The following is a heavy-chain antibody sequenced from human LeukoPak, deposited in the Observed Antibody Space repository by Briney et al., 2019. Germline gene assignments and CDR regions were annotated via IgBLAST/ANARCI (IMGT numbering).Heavy chain of an antibody. CDR2: INPSSGAT. CDR3: ARGEYVISGYRNDAFDI. V-gene: IGHV1-2*02. CDR1: GYTFTDYY. J-gene: IGHJ3*02. Sequence: ASVKVSCKASGYTFTDYYMHWVRQAPGQRLEWMGWINPSSGATKYAQKFQGRVTMTRDTSISTAYMELSRLTSDDTAVYYCARGEYVISGYRNDAFDIWGQGTMVTVSS. D-gene: IGHD3-22*01.